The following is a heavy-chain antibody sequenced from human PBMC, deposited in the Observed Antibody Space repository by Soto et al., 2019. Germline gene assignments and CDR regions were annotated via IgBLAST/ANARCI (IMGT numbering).Heavy chain of an antibody. V-gene: IGHV3-11*04. CDR3: AKKVPNYYYYMDV. Sequence: SLRLSCAASGFTFSDYYMSWIRQAPGKGLEWVSYISSSGSTIYYADSVKGRSTISRDNSKNTLYLQMNSLRAEDTAVYYCAKKVPNYYYYMDVWGKGTTVTVSS. J-gene: IGHJ6*03. CDR1: GFTFSDYY. CDR2: ISSSGSTI.